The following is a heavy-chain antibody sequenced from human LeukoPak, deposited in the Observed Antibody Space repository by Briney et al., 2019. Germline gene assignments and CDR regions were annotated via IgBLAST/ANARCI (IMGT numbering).Heavy chain of an antibody. Sequence: SVNLSFTCTVSGCTISSYCWSWLRQAPGKGLEWIVCIYNSGSTYYQHSLKRRVTISVATSRTPFSLQMSPMTDADTALYYSGSTNYNPSLNSRVTISVDTSKNQFSLKLSSVTAADTAVYYCAREARTGDGGGHAFDIWGQGTMVTVSS. CDR3: GSTNYNPSLNSRVTISVDTSKNQFSLKLSSVTAADTAVYYCAREARTGDGGGHAFDI. CDR2: IYNSGST. D-gene: IGHD3-10*01. CDR1: GCTISSYC. J-gene: IGHJ3*02. V-gene: IGHV4-59*12.